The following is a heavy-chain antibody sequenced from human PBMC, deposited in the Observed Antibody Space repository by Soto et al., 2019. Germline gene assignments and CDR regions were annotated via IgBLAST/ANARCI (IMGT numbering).Heavy chain of an antibody. Sequence: GGSLRLSCAASGFTFSNAWMSWVRQAPGKGLEWVGRIKSKTDGGTTDYAAPVKGRFTISRDDSKNTLYLQMNSLKTEDTAVYYCASRTFTYYDILTAPDAFDIWGQGTMVTVSS. CDR1: GFTFSNAW. J-gene: IGHJ3*02. CDR3: ASRTFTYYDILTAPDAFDI. V-gene: IGHV3-15*01. D-gene: IGHD3-9*01. CDR2: IKSKTDGGTT.